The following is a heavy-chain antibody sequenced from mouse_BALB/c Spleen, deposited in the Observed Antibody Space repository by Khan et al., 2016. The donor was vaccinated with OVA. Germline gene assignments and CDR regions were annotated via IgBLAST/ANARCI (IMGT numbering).Heavy chain of an antibody. V-gene: IGHV2-2*02. J-gene: IGHJ3*01. CDR2: IWSGGST. CDR3: ARRGYYYGRGAWFPY. CDR1: GFSLTSYG. Sequence: VKLEESGPGLVQPSQSLSITCTVSGFSLTSYGVHWVRQSPGKGLEWLGVIWSGGSTDYNAAFISRLSISKDNSKSQVFFKMNSLQANDTAIYYCARRGYYYGRGAWFPYWGQGTLVTVSA. D-gene: IGHD1-1*01.